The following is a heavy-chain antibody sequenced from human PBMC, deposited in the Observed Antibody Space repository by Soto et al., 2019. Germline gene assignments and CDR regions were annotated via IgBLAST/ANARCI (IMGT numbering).Heavy chain of an antibody. CDR3: ARAVQFYDSSGYSFYYFDY. CDR2: IYYSRSD. CDR1: GDSINSADYY. J-gene: IGHJ4*02. V-gene: IGHV4-30-4*01. Sequence: PSETLSLTCTVSGDSINSADYYWSWLRQPPGKGLEWIGYIYYSRSDYYNPSLGRRATITIDTSRNQFSLNLMSVTAADTAVYYCARAVQFYDSSGYSFYYFDYWGQGALVTVS. D-gene: IGHD3-22*01.